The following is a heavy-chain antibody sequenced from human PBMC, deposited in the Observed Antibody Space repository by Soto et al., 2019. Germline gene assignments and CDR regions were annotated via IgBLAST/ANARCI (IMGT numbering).Heavy chain of an antibody. V-gene: IGHV3-33*01. Sequence: QVQLVESGGGVVQPGRSLRLSCAASGFTFSSYGMHWVRQAPGKGLEWVAVIWYDGSNKYYADSVKGRFTISRVNSKNTLYLQMNSLRAEDTAVYYCARDRRGDYGDYGNFDYWGQGTLVTVSS. J-gene: IGHJ4*02. CDR3: ARDRRGDYGDYGNFDY. CDR2: IWYDGSNK. CDR1: GFTFSSYG. D-gene: IGHD4-17*01.